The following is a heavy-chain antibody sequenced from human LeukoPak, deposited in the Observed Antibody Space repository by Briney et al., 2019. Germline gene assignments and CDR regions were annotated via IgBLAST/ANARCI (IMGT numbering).Heavy chain of an antibody. CDR3: AYYDSSGYYYGRLRY. J-gene: IGHJ4*02. D-gene: IGHD3-22*01. Sequence: GGSPRLSCAASGFTFSSHAMSWVRQIPGKGLEWVSSVTADGTNTHFADSVKGRFTISRDNSKNTLYLHMNSLRVDDTAVYFCAYYDSSGYYYGRLRYWGQGTPVTVSS. CDR1: GFTFSSHA. CDR2: VTADGTNT. V-gene: IGHV3-23*01.